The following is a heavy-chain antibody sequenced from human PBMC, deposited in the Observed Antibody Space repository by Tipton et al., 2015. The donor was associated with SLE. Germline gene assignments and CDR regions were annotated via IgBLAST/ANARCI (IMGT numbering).Heavy chain of an antibody. CDR1: GFTVSSNY. CDR3: ARGCSGSSCFDY. Sequence: SLRLSCVASGFTVSSNYIHWVRQAPGKGLEWVAATSYDGSNIWYADSVKGRFTISIDNSDNSNNTLYLQMNSLRADDTALYYCARGCSGSSCFDYWGQGTLVTVSS. CDR2: TSYDGSNI. V-gene: IGHV3-30*03. J-gene: IGHJ4*02. D-gene: IGHD2-15*01.